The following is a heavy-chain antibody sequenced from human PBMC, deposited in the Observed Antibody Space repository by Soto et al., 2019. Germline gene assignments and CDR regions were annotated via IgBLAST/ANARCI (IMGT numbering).Heavy chain of an antibody. D-gene: IGHD2-15*01. Sequence: PGGSLRLSCAASGFTFSSYCMHWVRQAPGKGLEWVAVISYDGSNKYYADSVKGRFTISRDNSKNTLYLQMNSLRAEDTAVYYCAKDLCSGGSCFFDYWGQGTLVTVSS. V-gene: IGHV3-30*18. CDR2: ISYDGSNK. CDR3: AKDLCSGGSCFFDY. CDR1: GFTFSSYC. J-gene: IGHJ4*02.